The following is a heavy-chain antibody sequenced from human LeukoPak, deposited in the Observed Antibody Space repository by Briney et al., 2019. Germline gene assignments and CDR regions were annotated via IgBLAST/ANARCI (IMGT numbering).Heavy chain of an antibody. D-gene: IGHD1-26*01. CDR1: GGTFSSYA. Sequence: SVKVSCKASGGTFSSYAISWVRQAPGQGLEWMGGIIPIFGTANYAQKFQGRVTITADKSTSTAYMELSSLRSEDTAVYYCARAPSIVGANNGRFDYWGQGTLVTVSS. J-gene: IGHJ4*02. CDR3: ARAPSIVGANNGRFDY. CDR2: IIPIFGTA. V-gene: IGHV1-69*06.